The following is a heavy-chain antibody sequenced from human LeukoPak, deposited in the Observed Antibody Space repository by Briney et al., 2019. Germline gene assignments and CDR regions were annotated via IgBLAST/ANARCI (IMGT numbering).Heavy chain of an antibody. CDR3: LYTKGGIQLWFDTFDI. J-gene: IGHJ3*02. V-gene: IGHV1-46*01. D-gene: IGHD5-18*01. Sequence: ASVKVSCKASGYTFTTYYMHWVRQAPGQGLEWMGIINPSGGSTSYAQEFQGRVIMTRDTSTSTVYMELNSLRSEDTAVYYCLYTKGGIQLWFDTFDIWGQGTMVTVSS. CDR2: INPSGGST. CDR1: GYTFTTYY.